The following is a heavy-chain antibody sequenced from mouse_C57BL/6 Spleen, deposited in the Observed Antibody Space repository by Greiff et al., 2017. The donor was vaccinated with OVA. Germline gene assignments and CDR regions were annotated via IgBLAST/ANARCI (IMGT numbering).Heavy chain of an antibody. V-gene: IGHV1-50*01. Sequence: VKLMESGAELVKPGASVKLSCKASGYTFTSYWMQWVKQRPGQGLEWIGEIDPSDSYTNYNQKFKGKATLTVDTSSSTAYMQLSSLTSEDSAVYYCARKGGIYYYGSSYDYYAMDYWGQGTSVTVSS. CDR2: IDPSDSYT. CDR1: GYTFTSYW. CDR3: ARKGGIYYYGSSYDYYAMDY. J-gene: IGHJ4*01. D-gene: IGHD1-1*01.